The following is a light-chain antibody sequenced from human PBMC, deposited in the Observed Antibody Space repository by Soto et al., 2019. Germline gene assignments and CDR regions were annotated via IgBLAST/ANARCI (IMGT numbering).Light chain of an antibody. J-gene: IGLJ2*01. V-gene: IGLV2-14*01. CDR2: DVS. CDR1: SSDVGGYNY. Sequence: QSVLTQPASVSGSPGQLITISCTGTSSDVGGYNYVSWYQQHPGKAPKLMIYDVSNRPSGVSNRFSGSKSGNTASLTISGLQAEDEADYYCSSYTGSSTYVVFGGGTKLTVL. CDR3: SSYTGSSTYVV.